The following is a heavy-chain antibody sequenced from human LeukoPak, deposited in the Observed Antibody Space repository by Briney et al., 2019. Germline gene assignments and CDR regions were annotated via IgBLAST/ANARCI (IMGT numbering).Heavy chain of an antibody. V-gene: IGHV3-74*01. CDR2: INSDGSST. J-gene: IGHJ1*01. CDR1: GFTFSSYW. CDR3: AKDRGTIFGVAMQYFQH. Sequence: GGSLRLSCAASGFTFSSYWMHWVRQAPGKGLVWVSRINSDGSSTSYADSVKGRFTISRDNAKNTLYLQMNSLRAEDTAVYYCAKDRGTIFGVAMQYFQHWGQGTLVTVSS. D-gene: IGHD3-3*01.